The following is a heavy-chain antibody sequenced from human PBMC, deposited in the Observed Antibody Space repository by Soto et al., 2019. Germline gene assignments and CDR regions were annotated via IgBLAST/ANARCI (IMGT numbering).Heavy chain of an antibody. CDR1: GFTFSSYA. CDR2: ISSNGGST. CDR3: VRDGLDYYDTERLYFDK. V-gene: IGHV3-64*04. J-gene: IGHJ4*02. Sequence: GGSLRLSCSASGFTFSSYAMHWVRQAPGKGLEYVSAISSNGGSTYYADSVKGRFTISRDNANNSLYLQMNSLRAEDTATYYCVRDGLDYYDTERLYFDKWGQGTLVTVSS. D-gene: IGHD3-22*01.